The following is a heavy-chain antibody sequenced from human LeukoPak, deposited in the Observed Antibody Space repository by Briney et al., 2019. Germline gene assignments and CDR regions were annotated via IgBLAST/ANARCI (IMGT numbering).Heavy chain of an antibody. V-gene: IGHV1-69*04. J-gene: IGHJ4*02. Sequence: SVKVSCKASGGTFSSYVISWVRQAPGQGLEWMGRIIPILGIANYAQKLQGRVTMTTDTSTSTAYMDLRSLRSDGTAVYYCARERSGWFFSNWGQGTLVTVSS. CDR3: ARERSGWFFSN. CDR1: GGTFSSYV. CDR2: IIPILGIA. D-gene: IGHD6-19*01.